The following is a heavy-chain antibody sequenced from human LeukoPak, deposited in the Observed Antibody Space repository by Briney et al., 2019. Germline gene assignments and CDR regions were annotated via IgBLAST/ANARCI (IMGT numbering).Heavy chain of an antibody. CDR1: GDSISSYY. CDR2: IYYSGST. Sequence: SETLSLTCTVSGDSISSYYWSWIRQPPGKGLEWIGYIYYSGSTNYNPSLKSRVTMSVDTSKNQFSLKLSSVTAADTAVYYCARDQGAGSSYAFDIWGQGTMATVSS. J-gene: IGHJ3*02. V-gene: IGHV4-59*01. CDR3: ARDQGAGSSYAFDI. D-gene: IGHD2-15*01.